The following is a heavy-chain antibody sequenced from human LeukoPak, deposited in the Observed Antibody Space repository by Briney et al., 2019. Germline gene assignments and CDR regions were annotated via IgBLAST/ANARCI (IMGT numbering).Heavy chain of an antibody. V-gene: IGHV1-18*01. J-gene: IGHJ6*03. CDR1: GYTFTSYG. D-gene: IGHD4-17*01. CDR2: ISAYNGNT. Sequence: ASVKVSCKASGYTFTSYGISWVRQAPGQGLEWMGWISAYNGNTNYAQKLQGRVTMTTDTSTSTAYMELRSLRSDDTAVYYCARDGPQDYKFYGDYIIHYYYYMDVWGKGTTVTVSS. CDR3: ARDGPQDYKFYGDYIIHYYYYMDV.